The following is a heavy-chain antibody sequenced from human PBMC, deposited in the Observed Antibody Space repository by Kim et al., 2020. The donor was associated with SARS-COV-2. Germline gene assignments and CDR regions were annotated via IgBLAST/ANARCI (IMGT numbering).Heavy chain of an antibody. CDR1: GDSVSNGDYF. D-gene: IGHD2-21*01. J-gene: IGHJ6*02. CDR2: IFYTGST. CDR3: ARGYCGDWARGSCAIVTCTPGHDYGLDV. V-gene: IGHV4-61*08. Sequence: SETLSLTCSVSGDSVSNGDYFWSWIRQSPAKGLEWIGYIFYTGSTNYSPSFKSRVTISVDTSKNQASLNLKSVAAADAAEYYCARGYCGDWARGSCAIVTCTPGHDYGLDVWGQGTTVTVSS.